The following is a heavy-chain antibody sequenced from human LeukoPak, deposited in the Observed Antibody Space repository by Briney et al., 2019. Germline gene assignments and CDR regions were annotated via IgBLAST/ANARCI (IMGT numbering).Heavy chain of an antibody. V-gene: IGHV3-11*03. CDR3: ARRGTTYCTVDSCHPNWFDP. Sequence: GGSLRLSCAASGFTFSDYCMTWIRQAPGRGLEWISYINGSSSETKYADSVKGRFTISRDNAKNSLYLLMNSLRAEDTAVYYCARRGTTYCTVDSCHPNWFDPWGQGTLVTVSS. J-gene: IGHJ5*02. D-gene: IGHD2-15*01. CDR1: GFTFSDYC. CDR2: INGSSSET.